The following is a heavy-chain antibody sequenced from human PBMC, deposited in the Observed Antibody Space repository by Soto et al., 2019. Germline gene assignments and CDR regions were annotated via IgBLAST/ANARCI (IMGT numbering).Heavy chain of an antibody. Sequence: QITLKESGPTLVTPTQTLTLTCSFSGFSLTTDGEGVGWVRQPPGKALEWLALIYWSDSKRYSPSLKNRLTVTQDDAKNQVLLTMTNMDPVDTATYYCIHRRRDAGPSRDYWGQGTLVTVSS. V-gene: IGHV2-5*01. CDR1: GFSLTTDGEG. J-gene: IGHJ4*02. CDR3: IHRRRDAGPSRDY. D-gene: IGHD2-2*01. CDR2: IYWSDSK.